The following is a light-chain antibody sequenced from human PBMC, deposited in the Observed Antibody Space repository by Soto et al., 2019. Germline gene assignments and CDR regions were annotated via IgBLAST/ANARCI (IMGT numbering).Light chain of an antibody. CDR3: LHDYNYPIT. Sequence: AIQMTQSPSSLSASVGDRVTITCRASQDIRNDLGWFQQKPGKAPKLLIYAISTLETGVPSRFSGSGSGTYLTLTISSLQPDDFATYFCLHDYNYPITFGQGTRLDIK. V-gene: IGKV1-6*01. CDR1: QDIRND. J-gene: IGKJ5*01. CDR2: AIS.